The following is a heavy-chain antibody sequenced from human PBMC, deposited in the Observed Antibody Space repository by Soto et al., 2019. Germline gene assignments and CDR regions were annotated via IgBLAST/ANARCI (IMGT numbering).Heavy chain of an antibody. J-gene: IGHJ5*02. CDR3: ARDKITALFDP. CDR2: INHSGST. D-gene: IGHD3-10*01. V-gene: IGHV4-34*01. CDR1: GGSFSGYY. Sequence: SETLSLTCAVYGGSFSGYYWTWIRQPPGTGLEWIGEINHSGSTNYNPSLKSRVTISVDTSKNQFSLKLTSVTAADTAVSYCARDKITALFDPWGQGTLVTVSS.